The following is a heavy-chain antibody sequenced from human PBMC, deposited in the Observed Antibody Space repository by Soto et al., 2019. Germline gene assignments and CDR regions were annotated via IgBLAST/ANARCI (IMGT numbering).Heavy chain of an antibody. D-gene: IGHD4-17*01. CDR3: ASTVTRASYYYGMDV. J-gene: IGHJ6*02. CDR1: GFTVSSNY. Sequence: GSLRLSCAAPGFTVSSNYMSWVRQAPGKGLEWVSVIYSVGITYYADSVKGRFTISRDNSKNTLYLQMNSLRAEDTAVYYCASTVTRASYYYGMDVWGQGTTVTVSS. V-gene: IGHV3-53*01. CDR2: IYSVGIT.